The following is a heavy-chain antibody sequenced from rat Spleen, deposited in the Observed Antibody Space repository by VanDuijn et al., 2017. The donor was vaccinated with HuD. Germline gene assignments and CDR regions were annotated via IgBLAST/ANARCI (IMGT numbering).Heavy chain of an antibody. D-gene: IGHD1-9*01. CDR1: GFTFSTYG. Sequence: EVQLVESGGGLVQPGRSMKLSCVASGFTFSTYGMAWVRQAPKKGLEWVASISYEGSGTYYRDSVKGRFTISRDNAKSTLSLQMDSLRSEDTATYYCARRHYGYTDYFDYWGQGVMVTVSS. J-gene: IGHJ2*01. CDR3: ARRHYGYTDYFDY. V-gene: IGHV5-22*01. CDR2: ISYEGSGT.